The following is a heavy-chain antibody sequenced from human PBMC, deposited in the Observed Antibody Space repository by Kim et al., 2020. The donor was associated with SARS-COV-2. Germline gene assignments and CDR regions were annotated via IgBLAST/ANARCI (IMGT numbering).Heavy chain of an antibody. J-gene: IGHJ4*02. D-gene: IGHD3-10*01. CDR3: ARSSGSYYNS. V-gene: IGHV1-3*01. Sequence: NTKYSQKFQGRVTLTRDTSASTAYMELSSLRSEDTAVYYCARSSGSYYNSWGQGTLVTVSS. CDR2: NT.